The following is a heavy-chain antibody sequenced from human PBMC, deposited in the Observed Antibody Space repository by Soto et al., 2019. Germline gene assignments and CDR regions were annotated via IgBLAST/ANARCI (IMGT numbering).Heavy chain of an antibody. D-gene: IGHD6-6*01. Sequence: PSETLSLTCTVSGGSVSSYYWSCIRQPAGKGLEWIGRIYTSGSTNYNPSLKRRVTMSVDTSKNQFSLKLSSVAAADTAVYYCARVMEQLALDYWGQGTMVTVSS. J-gene: IGHJ4*02. CDR3: ARVMEQLALDY. CDR1: GGSVSSYY. CDR2: IYTSGST. V-gene: IGHV4-4*07.